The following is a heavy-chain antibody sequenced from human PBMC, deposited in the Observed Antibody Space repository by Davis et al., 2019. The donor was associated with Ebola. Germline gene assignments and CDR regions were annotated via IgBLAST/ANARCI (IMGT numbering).Heavy chain of an antibody. V-gene: IGHV3-7*03. CDR1: GFIFSNYW. CDR2: IKTDGSNK. Sequence: GSLRLSCAASGFIFSNYWMDWVRQAPGKGLEWVALIKTDGSNKYYVDSVKGRFTISRDNANNLLYLQMNSLRAEDTAVYYCARDVGWLQFDIWGQGTMVTVSS. D-gene: IGHD5-12*01. J-gene: IGHJ3*02. CDR3: ARDVGWLQFDI.